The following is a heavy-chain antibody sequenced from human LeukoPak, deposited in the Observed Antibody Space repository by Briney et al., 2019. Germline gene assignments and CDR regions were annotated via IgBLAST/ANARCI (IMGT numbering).Heavy chain of an antibody. CDR3: ARRSRMTTIDALDI. J-gene: IGHJ3*02. CDR2: IYYSGST. Sequence: SETLSLTCTVSGGSISSYYWSWLRQPPGKGLEWVGYIYYSGSTNYNPSLKSRVTISVDTSKNQFFLKLSSVTAADTAVYYCARRSRMTTIDALDIWGQGTMVTVSS. CDR1: GGSISSYY. V-gene: IGHV4-59*08. D-gene: IGHD5-24*01.